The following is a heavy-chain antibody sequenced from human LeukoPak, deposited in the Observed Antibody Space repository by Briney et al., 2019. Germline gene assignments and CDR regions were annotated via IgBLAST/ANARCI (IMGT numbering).Heavy chain of an antibody. CDR3: ARERGHLDY. J-gene: IGHJ4*02. CDR1: GFTVSSNY. D-gene: IGHD6-25*01. V-gene: IGHV3-66*01. CDR2: IYSGGST. Sequence: GGSLRLSCVVSGFTVSSNYMSWVRQAPGKGLEWVSVIYSGGSTYYADSVTGRFTISRDNSKNTLYLQMNSLRAEDTAVYYCARERGHLDYWGQGTLVTVSS.